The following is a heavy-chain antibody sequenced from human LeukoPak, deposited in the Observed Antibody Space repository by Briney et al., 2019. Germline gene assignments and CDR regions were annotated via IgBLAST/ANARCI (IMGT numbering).Heavy chain of an antibody. Sequence: SETLSLTCAVHGGSFSGYYWSWIRQPPGKGLEWIGEINHSGSTNYNPSLKSRVTISVDTSKNQFSLKLSSVTAADTAVYYCARGPVTLPYYYYGMDVWGQGTTVTVSS. CDR3: ARGPVTLPYYYYGMDV. CDR2: INHSGST. CDR1: GGSFSGYY. J-gene: IGHJ6*02. V-gene: IGHV4-34*01. D-gene: IGHD2-21*02.